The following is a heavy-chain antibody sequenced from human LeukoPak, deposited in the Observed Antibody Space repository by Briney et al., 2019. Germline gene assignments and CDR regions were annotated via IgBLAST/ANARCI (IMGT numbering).Heavy chain of an antibody. Sequence: GESLKISCKGSGYSFTSYWISWVRQMPGKGLEWMGRIDPSDSYTNYSPSFQGHVTISADKSISTAYLQWSSLKASDTAMYYCARQFAEGVQLWLMDYWGQGTLVTASS. V-gene: IGHV5-10-1*01. J-gene: IGHJ4*02. CDR2: IDPSDSYT. CDR1: GYSFTSYW. CDR3: ARQFAEGVQLWLMDY. D-gene: IGHD5-18*01.